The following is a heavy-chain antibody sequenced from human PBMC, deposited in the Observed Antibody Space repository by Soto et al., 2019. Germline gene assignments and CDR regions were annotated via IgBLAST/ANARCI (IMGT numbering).Heavy chain of an antibody. CDR3: ARGPIVVVPAARYFDY. Sequence: TSETLSLTCAVYGGSFSGYYWSWIRQPPGKGLEWIGEINHSGSTNYNPSLKSRVTISVDTSKNQFSLKLSSVTAAETTVYYCARGPIVVVPAARYFDYWGQGTLVTVSS. CDR1: GGSFSGYY. J-gene: IGHJ4*02. V-gene: IGHV4-34*01. D-gene: IGHD2-2*01. CDR2: INHSGST.